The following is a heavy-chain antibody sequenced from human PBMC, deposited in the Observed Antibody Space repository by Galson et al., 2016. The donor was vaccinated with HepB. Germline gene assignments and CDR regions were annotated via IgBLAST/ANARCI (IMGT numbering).Heavy chain of an antibody. Sequence: SLRLSCAASGFSFSSFAMSWVRQAPGKGLEWVSGISGGGGTAYYPDSVKGRFTISRDNSKNTLYLQMNSLRAEDTAVYYCAKLGGYGGNSYSHYWGQGTLVTASS. D-gene: IGHD4-23*01. V-gene: IGHV3-23*01. CDR1: GFSFSSFA. CDR3: AKLGGYGGNSYSHY. CDR2: ISGGGGTA. J-gene: IGHJ4*02.